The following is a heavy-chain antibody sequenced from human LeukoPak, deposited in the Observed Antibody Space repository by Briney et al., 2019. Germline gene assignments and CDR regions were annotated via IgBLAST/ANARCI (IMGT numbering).Heavy chain of an antibody. D-gene: IGHD5-12*01. CDR1: GGSISTGDYY. CDR3: ARSGWLRYYFDY. Sequence: SQTLSLTCTVSGGSISTGDYYWSWIRQPPGKGLEWIGYIYYSGNTYYNPSLKSRVTISVDTSKNQFSLKLSSVTAADTAVYYCARSGWLRYYFDYWGQGTLVTVSS. CDR2: IYYSGNT. J-gene: IGHJ4*02. V-gene: IGHV4-30-4*01.